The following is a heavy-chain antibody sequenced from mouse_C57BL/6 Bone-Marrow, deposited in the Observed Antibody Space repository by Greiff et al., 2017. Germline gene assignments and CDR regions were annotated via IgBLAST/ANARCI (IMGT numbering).Heavy chain of an antibody. D-gene: IGHD2-3*01. CDR2: IDPSDSYT. Sequence: QVQLQQPGAELVMPGASVKLSCKASGYTFTSYWMHWVKQRPGQGLEWIGGIDPSDSYTNYNQKFKGKSTLTVDKSSSTAYMQLSSLTSEDSAVYDCGREDDGYHWEIDVWGTGTTVTVSS. J-gene: IGHJ1*03. V-gene: IGHV1-69*01. CDR3: GREDDGYHWEIDV. CDR1: GYTFTSYW.